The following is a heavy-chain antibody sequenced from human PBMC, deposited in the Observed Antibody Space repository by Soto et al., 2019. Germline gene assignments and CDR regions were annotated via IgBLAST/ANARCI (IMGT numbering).Heavy chain of an antibody. V-gene: IGHV4-59*01. CDR1: GGSIRSYY. Sequence: QVQLQESGPGLVKPSETVSLTCSVSGGSIRSYYWTWIRQPPGQALEWIGNIHFSGTTYYNPSLESRVTISVDTSKNQFSLRVTSVSAADTAVYYCARSGTYPVFIDLWGQGTLVTVSP. CDR3: ARSGTYPVFIDL. J-gene: IGHJ4*02. CDR2: IHFSGTT. D-gene: IGHD3-10*01.